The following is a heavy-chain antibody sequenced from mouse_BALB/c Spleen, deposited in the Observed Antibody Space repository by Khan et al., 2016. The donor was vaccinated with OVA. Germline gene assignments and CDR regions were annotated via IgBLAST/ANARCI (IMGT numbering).Heavy chain of an antibody. J-gene: IGHJ4*01. D-gene: IGHD3-3*01. CDR3: ARDAGRY. CDR1: GYTFTEYT. V-gene: IGHV1-18*01. Sequence: EVQLQQSGPELVKPGASVKISCKTSGYTFTEYTVHWVKQGLGKSLDWIGVINPKNGGTAYNQKFKGKATLTVDKSSSTAYMEFRSLTSEDSAVYYCARDAGRYWGQGTSVTVAS. CDR2: INPKNGGT.